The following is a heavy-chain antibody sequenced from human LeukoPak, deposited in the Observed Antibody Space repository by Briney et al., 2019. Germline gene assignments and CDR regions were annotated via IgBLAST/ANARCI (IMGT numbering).Heavy chain of an antibody. CDR3: AKDYLGFYDN. V-gene: IGHV3-23*01. Sequence: GGSLRLSCAASGFTVSSNYMSWVRQAPGKGLEWVSVISGSGGSTYYADSVKGRFTISRDNSKNTLYLQMNSLRAEDTAVYYCAKDYLGFYDNWGQGTLVTVSS. CDR2: ISGSGGST. J-gene: IGHJ4*02. CDR1: GFTVSSNY. D-gene: IGHD3-16*01.